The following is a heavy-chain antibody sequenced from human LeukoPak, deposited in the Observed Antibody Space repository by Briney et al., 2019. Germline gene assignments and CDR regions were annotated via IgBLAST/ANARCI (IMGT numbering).Heavy chain of an antibody. CDR1: GFTFSSYG. J-gene: IGHJ6*02. V-gene: IGHV3-30*18. CDR2: ISYDGSNK. CDR3: AKITGEQLPYYYYGMDV. D-gene: IGHD1-14*01. Sequence: GGSLRLSCVASGFTFSSYGMLWVRQAPGKGLEWVAVISYDGSNKYYADSVKGRFTISRDNSKNTLYLKMNSLRAEDTAVYYCAKITGEQLPYYYYGMDVWGQGTTVTVSS.